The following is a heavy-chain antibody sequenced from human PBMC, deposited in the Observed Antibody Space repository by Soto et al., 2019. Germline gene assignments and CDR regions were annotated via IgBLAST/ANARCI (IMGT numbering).Heavy chain of an antibody. V-gene: IGHV3-15*01. J-gene: IGHJ4*02. CDR1: GFTFSNAW. CDR3: VTGVLTPDY. D-gene: IGHD7-27*01. CDR2: IQKRTDGGTA. Sequence: GGSLRLSCAASGFTFSNAWMNWVRQAPGKGLEWVGLIQKRTDGGTAAHAAPVQGRFTISRDDSKNTLYLQMNSLKIEDKAVYYCVTGVLTPDYWGQGTLVTVYS.